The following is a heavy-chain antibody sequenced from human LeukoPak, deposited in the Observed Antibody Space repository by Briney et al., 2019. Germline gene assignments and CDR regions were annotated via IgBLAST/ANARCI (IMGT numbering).Heavy chain of an antibody. CDR2: FDPEDGET. D-gene: IGHD3-22*01. CDR3: ATFSAGASSMIVVVNHGEHAFDI. CDR1: GYTLTELS. J-gene: IGHJ3*02. Sequence: ASVKVSCKVSGYTLTELSMHWVRQAPGKGLEWMGGFDPEDGETIYAQKFQGRVTMTEDTSTDAAYMELSSLRSEDTAVYYCATFSAGASSMIVVVNHGEHAFDIWGQGTMVTVSS. V-gene: IGHV1-24*01.